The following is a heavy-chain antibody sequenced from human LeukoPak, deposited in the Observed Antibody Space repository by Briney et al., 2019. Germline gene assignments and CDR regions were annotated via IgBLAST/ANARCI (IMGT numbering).Heavy chain of an antibody. Sequence: GASVTVSCKASGYTFTRYDISWVRQAPGQGLEWMGWMNPRSGYAGYAQKFRGRDTITRNTSISTAYMELSSLRSEDTAVYYCVRGGDWEQQLPGYYDYWGQGTLVTVSS. CDR2: MNPRSGYA. J-gene: IGHJ4*02. V-gene: IGHV1-8*03. CDR3: VRGGDWEQQLPGYYDY. CDR1: GYTFTRYD. D-gene: IGHD6-13*01.